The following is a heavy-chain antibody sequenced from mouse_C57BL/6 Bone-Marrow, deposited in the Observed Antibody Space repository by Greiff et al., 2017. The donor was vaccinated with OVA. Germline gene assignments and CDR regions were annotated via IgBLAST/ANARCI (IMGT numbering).Heavy chain of an antibody. CDR3: TRQGYGNYAWFAY. CDR1: GYTFTSYW. J-gene: IGHJ3*01. CDR2: IYPGNSDT. Sequence: DVQLQPSWTVLARPGASVKMSCKTSGYTFTSYWMHWVKQRPGQGLEWIGAIYPGNSDTSYNQKFKGKAKLTAVTSASTAYMELSSLTNEDSAVYYCTRQGYGNYAWFAYWGQGTLVTVSA. D-gene: IGHD2-1*01. V-gene: IGHV1-5*01.